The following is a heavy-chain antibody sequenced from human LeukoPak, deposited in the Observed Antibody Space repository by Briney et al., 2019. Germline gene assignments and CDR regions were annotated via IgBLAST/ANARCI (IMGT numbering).Heavy chain of an antibody. CDR3: TKESDCTAGRAGSCLGNWFDS. Sequence: GGSLRLSCAASGFTFSSYAMSWVRQAPGKGLEWVSGISGSGGSTFYADSVKGRFTISRDNSKNTLYLQMNSLRGEDTAVYYCTKESDCTAGRAGSCLGNWFDSWGQGALVSVSS. CDR1: GFTFSSYA. V-gene: IGHV3-23*01. D-gene: IGHD2-8*02. CDR2: ISGSGGST. J-gene: IGHJ5*01.